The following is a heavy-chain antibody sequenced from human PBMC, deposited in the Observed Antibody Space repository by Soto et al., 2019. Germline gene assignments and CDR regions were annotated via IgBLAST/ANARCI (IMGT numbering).Heavy chain of an antibody. D-gene: IGHD3-22*01. V-gene: IGHV1-3*01. Sequence: ASVKVSCKASGHTFTKYAVHWVRQAPGQRLEWMAWINGGDGDTRYSQKFQDRVTLTTDTSANTAYMQMNSLRAEDTAVYWCAKGLTFKNYYDSSASPPDHFDYWGQGTLVTVSS. J-gene: IGHJ4*02. CDR1: GHTFTKYA. CDR2: INGGDGDT. CDR3: AKGLTFKNYYDSSASPPDHFDY.